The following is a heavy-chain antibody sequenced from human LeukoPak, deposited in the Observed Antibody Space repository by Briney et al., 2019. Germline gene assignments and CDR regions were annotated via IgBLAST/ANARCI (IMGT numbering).Heavy chain of an antibody. CDR2: IYYNGNT. CDR1: GGSVSGGGYY. V-gene: IGHV4-31*03. CDR3: ARTDDYGVQRHDY. J-gene: IGHJ4*02. D-gene: IGHD4-17*01. Sequence: SQTLSLTCTVSGGSVSGGGYYWTWIRQHPGEGLEWIGYIYYNGNTYYNPSLKSRVTISGETSKNQFSLKLTSVTAADTAVYYCARTDDYGVQRHDYWGQGTLVTVSS.